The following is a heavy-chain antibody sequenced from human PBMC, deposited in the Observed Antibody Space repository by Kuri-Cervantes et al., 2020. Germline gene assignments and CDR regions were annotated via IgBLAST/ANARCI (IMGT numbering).Heavy chain of an antibody. D-gene: IGHD2-8*01. CDR3: ARDNDGPYDY. V-gene: IGHV4-34*01. CDR2: INHSGST. Sequence: SETLSLTCAVYGGSFSGYYWSWIRQPPGKGLEWIGEINHSGSTNYNPSLKSRVTISVDTSKNQFSLKLNSVTAADTAVYYCARDNDGPYDYWGQGTPVTVSS. J-gene: IGHJ4*02. CDR1: GGSFSGYY.